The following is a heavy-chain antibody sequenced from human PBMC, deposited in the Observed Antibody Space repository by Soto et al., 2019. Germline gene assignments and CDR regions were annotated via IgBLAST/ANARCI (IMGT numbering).Heavy chain of an antibody. V-gene: IGHV4-59*01. CDR3: ARELFGRSVWFDP. CDR2: IYYSGSI. CDR1: GGSISSDY. D-gene: IGHD3-10*01. Sequence: SETLSLTCTVSGGSISSDYWSWIRQPPGKGLEWIGYIYYSGSINYNPSLKSRVTISVDTSKNQFSLKLSSVTAADTAVYYCARELFGRSVWFDPWGQGTLVTVS. J-gene: IGHJ5*02.